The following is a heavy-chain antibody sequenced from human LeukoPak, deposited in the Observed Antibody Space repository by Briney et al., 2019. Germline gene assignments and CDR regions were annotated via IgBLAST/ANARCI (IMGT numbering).Heavy chain of an antibody. V-gene: IGHV1-69*06. Sequence: GASVKVSCKASGGTFSSYAISWVRQAPGQGLEWMGGIIPIFGTANYAQKFQGRVTITADKSTSTAYMELSSLRSEDTAVYYCAGEYPGTGSIGGPYYYGMDVWGKGTTVTVSS. D-gene: IGHD3/OR15-3a*01. CDR3: AGEYPGTGSIGGPYYYGMDV. CDR1: GGTFSSYA. J-gene: IGHJ6*04. CDR2: IIPIFGTA.